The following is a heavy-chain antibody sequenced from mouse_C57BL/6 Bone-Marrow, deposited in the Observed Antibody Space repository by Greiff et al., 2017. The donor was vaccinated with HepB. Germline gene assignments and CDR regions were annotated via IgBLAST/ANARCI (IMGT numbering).Heavy chain of an antibody. J-gene: IGHJ2*01. CDR1: GYTFTDYE. D-gene: IGHD1-1*01. V-gene: IGHV1-15*01. CDR2: IDPGTGGT. Sequence: QVQLKESGAELVRPGASVTLSCKASGYTFTDYEMHWVKQTPVHGLEWIGAIDPGTGGTAYNQKFKGKAILTADKSSSTAYMELRSLTSEDSAVYYCTKSEGWVTTVVASYYFDYWGQGTTLTVSS. CDR3: TKSEGWVTTVVASYYFDY.